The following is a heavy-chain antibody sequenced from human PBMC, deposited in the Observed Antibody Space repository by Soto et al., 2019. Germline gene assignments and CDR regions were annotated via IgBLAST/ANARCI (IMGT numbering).Heavy chain of an antibody. D-gene: IGHD2-15*01. Sequence: ASVKVSCKASGYTLTSYGISWVRQAPGQGLEWMGWISAYNGNTNYAQKLQGRVTMTTDTSTSTAYMELRSLRSDDTAVYYCARTGYCSGGSCYSAYYYYYMDVWGKGTTVTVSS. CDR2: ISAYNGNT. J-gene: IGHJ6*03. V-gene: IGHV1-18*01. CDR3: ARTGYCSGGSCYSAYYYYYMDV. CDR1: GYTLTSYG.